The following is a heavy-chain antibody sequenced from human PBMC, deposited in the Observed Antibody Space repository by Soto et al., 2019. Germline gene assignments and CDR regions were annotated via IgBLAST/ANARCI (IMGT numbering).Heavy chain of an antibody. CDR1: AASVSNNGAT. CDR3: ARGPTDFNSGFSY. J-gene: IGHJ4*02. CDR2: AYYRSRWRY. V-gene: IGHV6-1*01. Sequence: QTLSLTCGIFAASVSNNGATWNWIRKSPSRGLAWLGRAYYRSRWRYDYATAVRGRITINPDTSKNQFSLQLISVTPEDTAVYQGARGPTDFNSGFSYWGQGTRGAV. D-gene: IGHD6-25*01.